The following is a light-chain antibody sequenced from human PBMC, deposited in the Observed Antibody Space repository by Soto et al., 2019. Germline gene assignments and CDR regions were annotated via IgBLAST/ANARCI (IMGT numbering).Light chain of an antibody. CDR3: SSYTSRATVV. J-gene: IGLJ1*01. V-gene: IGLV2-14*01. CDR2: GVT. Sequence: QSALTQPASVSGSPGQSITISCTGTSSDVGGYNYVSWYQKQPDKAPKLIIYGVTNRPSGVSSRFSGSKSGNTASLTISGLRTDDEADYFCSSYTSRATVVFGTGTKLTVL. CDR1: SSDVGGYNY.